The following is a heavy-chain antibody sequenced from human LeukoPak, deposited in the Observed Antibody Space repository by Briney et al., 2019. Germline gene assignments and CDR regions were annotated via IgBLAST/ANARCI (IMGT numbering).Heavy chain of an antibody. CDR3: AKAPQGSLRLPQKHKFDY. J-gene: IGHJ4*02. CDR1: GFTFSSYA. CDR2: ISGSGGST. Sequence: GGSLRLSCAASGFTFSSYAMSCVRQAPGKGLEWVSAISGSGGSTYYADSVKGRFTISRDNSKNTLYLQMNSLRAEDTAVYYCAKAPQGSLRLPQKHKFDYWGQGTLVTVSS. V-gene: IGHV3-23*01. D-gene: IGHD2-15*01.